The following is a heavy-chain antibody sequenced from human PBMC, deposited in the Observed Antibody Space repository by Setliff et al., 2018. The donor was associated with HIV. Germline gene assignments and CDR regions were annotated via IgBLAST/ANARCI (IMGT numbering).Heavy chain of an antibody. CDR1: GYTFSDYY. Sequence: ASVKVSCKASGYTFSDYYLHWVRQAPGQGLEWRGWINGNSGATNYAQKFQGRVTMTRDTSTYTAYMELTRLRSDDTAVYYCAMDIGITTTGKGWFEPWGQGTQVTVSS. J-gene: IGHJ5*02. CDR2: INGNSGAT. V-gene: IGHV1-2*02. D-gene: IGHD5-12*01. CDR3: AMDIGITTTGKGWFEP.